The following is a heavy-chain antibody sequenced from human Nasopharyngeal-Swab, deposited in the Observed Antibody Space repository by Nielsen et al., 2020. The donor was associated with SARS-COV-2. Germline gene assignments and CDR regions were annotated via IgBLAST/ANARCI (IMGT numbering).Heavy chain of an antibody. Sequence: SVKVSCKASGFTFTSSAVQWVRQARGQRLAWIGWIVVGSGNTNYAQKFQERVTITRDMSTSTAYMELSSLRSEDTAVYYCAAAKAARQGYYYYGMDVWGQGTTVTVSS. CDR2: IVVGSGNT. V-gene: IGHV1-58*01. CDR3: AAAKAARQGYYYYGMDV. J-gene: IGHJ6*02. D-gene: IGHD6-6*01. CDR1: GFTFTSSA.